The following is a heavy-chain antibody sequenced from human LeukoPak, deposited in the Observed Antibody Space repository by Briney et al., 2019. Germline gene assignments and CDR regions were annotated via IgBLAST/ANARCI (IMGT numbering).Heavy chain of an antibody. D-gene: IGHD3-16*01. Sequence: GGSLRLSCAASGFSFSSYDMHWVRQAPGKGLEWVAAISMGGDIKVYTDSVRGRFTISRDNSRSTLYLQMNSLRLEDTALYFCARDMIGGIPVYIDYWGQGTLVTLPS. CDR3: ARDMIGGIPVYIDY. CDR2: ISMGGDIK. CDR1: GFSFSSYD. V-gene: IGHV3-30-3*01. J-gene: IGHJ4*02.